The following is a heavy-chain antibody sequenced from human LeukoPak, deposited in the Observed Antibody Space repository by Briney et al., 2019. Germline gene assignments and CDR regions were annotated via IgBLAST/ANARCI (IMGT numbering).Heavy chain of an antibody. CDR2: IYYSGST. J-gene: IGHJ5*02. Sequence: SETLSLTCTVSGGSISSSSYYWGWFRQPPGKGLEWIGNIYYSGSTYYNPSLKSRVTISIDTSNNQFSLKLSSVTAADTAVYYCARERNYYDSSGSNWFDPWGQGTLVTVSS. D-gene: IGHD3-22*01. CDR3: ARERNYYDSSGSNWFDP. CDR1: GGSISSSSYY. V-gene: IGHV4-39*07.